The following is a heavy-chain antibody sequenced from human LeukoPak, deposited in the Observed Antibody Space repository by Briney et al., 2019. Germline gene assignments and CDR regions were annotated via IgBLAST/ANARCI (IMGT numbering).Heavy chain of an antibody. D-gene: IGHD4-17*01. J-gene: IGHJ4*02. CDR3: ASTTVRSGY. Sequence: SETLSLTCAVSGYSISSGYYWGWIRQSPGKGLEWIGSIYRSGSTYYNPSLKSRVTISLDTSKNQYSLKLTSVTAADTAVYYCASTTVRSGYWGQGTLVTVSS. CDR1: GYSISSGYY. CDR2: IYRSGST. V-gene: IGHV4-38-2*01.